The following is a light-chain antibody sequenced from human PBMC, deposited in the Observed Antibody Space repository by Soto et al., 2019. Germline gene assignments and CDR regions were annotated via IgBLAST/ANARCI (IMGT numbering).Light chain of an antibody. CDR2: EVS. V-gene: IGLV2-14*01. Sequence: QSVLTQPASVSGSPGQSITISCTGTSSDVGGYNYVSWYQQHPGKAPKLMIYEVSNRPSGVSNRFSGSKSGNTASLTISGLQAEEEADYYCSSYTSSNTLVFGTGTKVTVL. J-gene: IGLJ1*01. CDR1: SSDVGGYNY. CDR3: SSYTSSNTLV.